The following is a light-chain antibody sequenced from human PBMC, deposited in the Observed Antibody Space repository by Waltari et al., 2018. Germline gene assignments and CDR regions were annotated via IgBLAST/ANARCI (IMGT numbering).Light chain of an antibody. CDR1: SSDVGGYKY. Sequence: QSALTQPASVSGSPGQSITISCTGTSSDVGGYKYVSWYQQHPGKAPKFMIYEVTNRPSGVSNRFSGSKSGNTASLTISGLQADDEADYYCSSYTSSSTYVFGTGTKVTVL. J-gene: IGLJ1*01. CDR2: EVT. CDR3: SSYTSSSTYV. V-gene: IGLV2-14*01.